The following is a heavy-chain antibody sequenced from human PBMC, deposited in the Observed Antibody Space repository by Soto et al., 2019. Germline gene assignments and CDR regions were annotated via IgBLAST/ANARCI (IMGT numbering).Heavy chain of an antibody. CDR1: GYTFTSYD. CDR3: ARDVDAGVDV. Sequence: QVQLAQSGAEVTKPGASVKVSCKASGYTFTSYDINWVRQATGQGLEWMGWMSPNSGATGYAQKFQGRVTMTRDTSISTAYMELSNLRSEDTAIYYCARDVDAGVDVWGQGTTVTVSS. V-gene: IGHV1-8*01. D-gene: IGHD1-1*01. J-gene: IGHJ6*02. CDR2: MSPNSGAT.